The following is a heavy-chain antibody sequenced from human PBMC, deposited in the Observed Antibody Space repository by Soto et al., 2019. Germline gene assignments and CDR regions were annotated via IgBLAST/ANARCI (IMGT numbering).Heavy chain of an antibody. V-gene: IGHV1-69*13. D-gene: IGHD3-9*01. CDR1: GGTFSSYA. CDR2: IIPIFGTA. CDR3: ARDIGYSDWFRGYGMDV. Sequence: GASVKVSCKASGGTFSSYAISWVRQAPGQGLEWMGGIIPIFGTANYAQKFQGRVTITADESTSTAYMELNSLRSEDTAVYYCARDIGYSDWFRGYGMDVWGQGTTVTVSS. J-gene: IGHJ6*02.